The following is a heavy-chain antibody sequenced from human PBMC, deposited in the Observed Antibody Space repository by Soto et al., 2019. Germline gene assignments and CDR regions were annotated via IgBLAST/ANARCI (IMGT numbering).Heavy chain of an antibody. J-gene: IGHJ4*02. CDR3: ARDDSSGYLYFDY. D-gene: IGHD3-22*01. Sequence: ASVKVSCKASGYTFTSHAMHWVRQAPGQRLEWMGWINAGNGNTKYSQKFQGRVTITRDTSASTAYMELSSLRSEDTAVYYCARDDSSGYLYFDYWGQGTLVTVSS. CDR2: INAGNGNT. V-gene: IGHV1-3*01. CDR1: GYTFTSHA.